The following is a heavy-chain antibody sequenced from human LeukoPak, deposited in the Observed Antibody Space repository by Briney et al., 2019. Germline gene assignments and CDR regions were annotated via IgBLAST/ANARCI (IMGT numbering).Heavy chain of an antibody. D-gene: IGHD3-10*01. CDR1: GFTVSSNY. CDR2: IYSGGST. Sequence: GGSLRLSCAASGFTVSSNYMSWVCQAPGKGLEWVSVIYSGGSTYYADSVKGRFTISRDNSKNTLYLQMNSLRAEDTAVYYCARDQEGYYGSGSSDYWGQGTLVTVSS. CDR3: ARDQEGYYGSGSSDY. J-gene: IGHJ4*02. V-gene: IGHV3-66*01.